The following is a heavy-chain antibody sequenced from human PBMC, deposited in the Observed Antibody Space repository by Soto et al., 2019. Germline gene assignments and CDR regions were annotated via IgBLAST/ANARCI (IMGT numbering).Heavy chain of an antibody. J-gene: IGHJ5*02. CDR3: ARRPIQLWIGWFDP. D-gene: IGHD5-18*01. V-gene: IGHV4-59*08. CDR2: FFYTGNT. Sequence: PSETLSLTCTVSGGSITDYYWSWIRQPPGKGLEWIAHFFYTGNTNYNPSLRSRVTTSVDTSKNQLSLKLNSVTAGDTAVYYCARRPIQLWIGWFDPWGQGTLVTVSS. CDR1: GGSITDYY.